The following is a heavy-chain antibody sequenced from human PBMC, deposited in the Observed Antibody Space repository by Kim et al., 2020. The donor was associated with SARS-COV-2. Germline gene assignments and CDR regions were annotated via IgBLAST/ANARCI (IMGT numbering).Heavy chain of an antibody. V-gene: IGHV3-66*01. CDR1: GFTVSSNY. D-gene: IGHD6-13*01. J-gene: IGHJ4*02. Sequence: LSLTCAASGFTVSSNYMSWVRHAPGKGLEWVSVIYSGGSTYYADSVKGRFTISRDNSKNTLYLQMNSLRAEDTAVYYCARDRGAGSSSWYFDYWGQGTLVTVSS. CDR2: IYSGGST. CDR3: ARDRGAGSSSWYFDY.